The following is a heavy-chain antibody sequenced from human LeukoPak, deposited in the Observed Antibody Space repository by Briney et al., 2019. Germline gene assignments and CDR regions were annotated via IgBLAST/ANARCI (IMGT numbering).Heavy chain of an antibody. D-gene: IGHD1-26*01. V-gene: IGHV1-2*02. CDR2: INPNSGGT. Sequence: ASVKVSCKASGGTFSSYAISWVRQAPGQGLEWMGWINPNSGGTDYAQKFQGRVTMTRDTSISTAYMELSTLRSDDMAVYYCARGTRGSYSSIHDWGQGTLVTVSS. J-gene: IGHJ4*02. CDR1: GGTFSSYA. CDR3: ARGTRGSYSSIHD.